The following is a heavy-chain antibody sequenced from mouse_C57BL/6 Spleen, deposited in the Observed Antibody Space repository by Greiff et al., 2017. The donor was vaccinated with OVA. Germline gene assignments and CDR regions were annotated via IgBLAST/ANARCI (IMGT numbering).Heavy chain of an antibody. CDR3: TRAHGGYYFDY. CDR1: GFTFSSYA. CDR2: ISSGGDYI. J-gene: IGHJ2*01. Sequence: EVMLVESGEGLVKPGGSLKLSCAASGFTFSSYAMSWVRQTPEKRLEWVAYISSGGDYIYYADTVKGRFPISRDNARNTLYLQMSSLKSEGTAMYYCTRAHGGYYFDYWGQGTTLTVSS. V-gene: IGHV5-9-1*02.